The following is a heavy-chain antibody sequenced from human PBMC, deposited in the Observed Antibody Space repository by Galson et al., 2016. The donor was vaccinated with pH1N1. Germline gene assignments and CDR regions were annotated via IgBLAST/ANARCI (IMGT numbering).Heavy chain of an antibody. D-gene: IGHD5-24*01. Sequence: SLRLSCAASGFTFSSYKMNWVRQAPGKGLEWVSYIIGSGSITNYADSVRGRFTISRDNAKNSLFLQMDSLRAEDTAIYYCVRETRDDYNYGNFDYWGQGTLVTVSS. J-gene: IGHJ4*02. CDR1: GFTFSSYK. CDR2: IIGSGSIT. V-gene: IGHV3-48*03. CDR3: VRETRDDYNYGNFDY.